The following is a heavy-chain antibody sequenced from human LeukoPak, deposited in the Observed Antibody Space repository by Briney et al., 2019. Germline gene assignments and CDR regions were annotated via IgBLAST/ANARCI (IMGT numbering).Heavy chain of an antibody. CDR3: ARDTRGESDY. D-gene: IGHD2-2*01. Sequence: LPGGSLRLSCAASGFIFSSYGMHWVRQAPGKGLEWISYINNNSDTVHYSNSVEGRFTISRDNAKNSLYLQMNSLRAEDTAMYYCARDTRGESDYWGHGTLVTVSS. J-gene: IGHJ4*01. CDR2: INNNSDTV. V-gene: IGHV3-48*04. CDR1: GFIFSSYG.